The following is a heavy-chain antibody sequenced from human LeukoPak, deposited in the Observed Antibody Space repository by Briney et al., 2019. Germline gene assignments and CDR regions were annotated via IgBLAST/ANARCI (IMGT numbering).Heavy chain of an antibody. V-gene: IGHV1-69*04. Sequence: ASVKVSCKASGGTFSSYAISWVRQAPGQGLEWMGRIIPILGIANYAQKFQGRVTITADESTSTAYMELSSLRSEDTAVYYCAIRRYSSSSGDYWGQGTLVTVSS. D-gene: IGHD6-6*01. CDR3: AIRRYSSSSGDY. CDR1: GGTFSSYA. CDR2: IIPILGIA. J-gene: IGHJ4*02.